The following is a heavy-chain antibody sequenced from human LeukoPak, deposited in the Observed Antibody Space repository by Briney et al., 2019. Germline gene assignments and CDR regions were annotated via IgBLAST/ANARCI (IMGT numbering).Heavy chain of an antibody. CDR3: ARAPRGYSYRPYYYYYYYMDV. Sequence: EAGGSLRLSCAASGFTFSSYWMSWVRQAPGKGLEWVANIKQDGSEKYYVDSVKGRFTISRDNAKNSLYLQMNSLRAEDTAVYYCARAPRGYSYRPYYYYYYYMDVWGKGTTVAVSS. CDR1: GFTFSSYW. J-gene: IGHJ6*03. CDR2: IKQDGSEK. D-gene: IGHD5-18*01. V-gene: IGHV3-7*04.